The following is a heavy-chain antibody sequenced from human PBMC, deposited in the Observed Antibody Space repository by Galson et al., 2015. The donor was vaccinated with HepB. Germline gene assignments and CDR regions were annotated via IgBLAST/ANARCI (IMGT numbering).Heavy chain of an antibody. J-gene: IGHJ6*02. D-gene: IGHD6-13*01. CDR3: ARPEWVYSSSWYISRVFTYDYYYYGMDV. CDR2: IIPIFGTA. CDR1: GGTFSSYA. V-gene: IGHV1-69*13. Sequence: SVKVSCKASGGTFSSYAISWVRQAPGQGLEWMGGIIPIFGTANYAQKFQGRVTITADESTSTAYMELSSLRSEDTAVYHCARPEWVYSSSWYISRVFTYDYYYYGMDVWGQGTTVTVSS.